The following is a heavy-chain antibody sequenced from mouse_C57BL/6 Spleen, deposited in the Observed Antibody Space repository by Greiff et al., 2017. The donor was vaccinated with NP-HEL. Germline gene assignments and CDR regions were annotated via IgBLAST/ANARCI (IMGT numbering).Heavy chain of an antibody. D-gene: IGHD2-4*01. CDR3: ARRPYDYFFDY. J-gene: IGHJ2*01. Sequence: QVQLQQPGAELVRPGSSVKLSCKASGYTFTSYWMVWVKQRPGQGLEWIGNIYPSDSETHYNQKFKDKATLTVDKSSSTAYMQLSSLTSEDSAVYYCARRPYDYFFDYWGQGTTLTVSS. CDR2: IYPSDSET. V-gene: IGHV1-61*01. CDR1: GYTFTSYW.